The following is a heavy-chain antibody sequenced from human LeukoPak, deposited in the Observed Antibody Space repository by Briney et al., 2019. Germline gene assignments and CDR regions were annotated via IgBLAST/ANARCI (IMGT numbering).Heavy chain of an antibody. J-gene: IGHJ6*03. V-gene: IGHV1-18*01. D-gene: IGHD1-26*01. CDR3: ARGRGAQLVGVTPYYYMDV. CDR2: ISASNGNT. CDR1: GYTLTSSI. Sequence: GASVKVSCKAAGYTLTSSIIAWVRQAPGQGLEWMGGISASNGNTHYAQKFQGRVTMTTDTSTSTAYMELRSLRSDDTAVYYCARGRGAQLVGVTPYYYMDVWGKGTTVAVSS.